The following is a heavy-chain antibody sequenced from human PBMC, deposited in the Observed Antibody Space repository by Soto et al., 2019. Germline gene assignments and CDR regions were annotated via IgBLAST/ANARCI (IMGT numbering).Heavy chain of an antibody. CDR3: ATDLNSSSWPNWFDP. CDR2: FDPEDGET. CDR1: GYTLTELS. Sequence: GASVKVSCKVSGYTLTELSMHWVRQAPGKGLEWMGGFDPEDGETIYAQKFQGRVTMTEDTSTDTAYMELSSLRSEDTAVYYCATDLNSSSWPNWFDPWGQGTLVTVSS. V-gene: IGHV1-24*01. D-gene: IGHD6-13*01. J-gene: IGHJ5*02.